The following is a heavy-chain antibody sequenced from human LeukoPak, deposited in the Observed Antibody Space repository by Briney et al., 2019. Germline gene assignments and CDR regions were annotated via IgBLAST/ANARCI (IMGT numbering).Heavy chain of an antibody. J-gene: IGHJ5*02. D-gene: IGHD3-3*01. Sequence: SETLSLTCTVSGGSISSYYWSWIRQPAGKGLEWIGRIYTSGSTNYNPSLKSRVTMSVDTSKNQFCLKLSSVTAADTAVYYCARDLTYYDFWSGFNNWFDPWGQGTLVTVSS. CDR2: IYTSGST. V-gene: IGHV4-4*07. CDR3: ARDLTYYDFWSGFNNWFDP. CDR1: GGSISSYY.